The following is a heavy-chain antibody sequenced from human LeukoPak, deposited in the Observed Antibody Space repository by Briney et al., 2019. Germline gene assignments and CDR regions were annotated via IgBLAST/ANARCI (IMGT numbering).Heavy chain of an antibody. Sequence: GGSLRLSCAASGFTFSSYAMSWVRQAPGKGLEWVSAISGSGGSTYYADSVKGRFTISRDNSKNTLYLQMNSLRAEDTAVYYCAKVPYPYCSSTSCYLDYWGQGTLVTVSS. CDR3: AKVPYPYCSSTSCYLDY. D-gene: IGHD2-2*01. CDR2: ISGSGGST. J-gene: IGHJ4*02. CDR1: GFTFSSYA. V-gene: IGHV3-23*01.